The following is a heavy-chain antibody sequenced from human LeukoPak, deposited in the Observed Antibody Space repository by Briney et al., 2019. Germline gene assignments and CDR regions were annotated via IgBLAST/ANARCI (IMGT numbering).Heavy chain of an antibody. CDR3: ARRARGNNPHSNEFDY. V-gene: IGHV4-39*01. CDR1: GGSISSSSYY. J-gene: IGHJ4*02. CDR2: IYYSGST. Sequence: PSETLSLTCTVSGGSISSSSYYWGWIRQPPGKGLEWIGSIYYSGSTYYNPSLKSRVTISVDTSKNQFSLKLSSVTAADTAVYYCARRARGNNPHSNEFDYWGQGTLVTVSS. D-gene: IGHD1-1*01.